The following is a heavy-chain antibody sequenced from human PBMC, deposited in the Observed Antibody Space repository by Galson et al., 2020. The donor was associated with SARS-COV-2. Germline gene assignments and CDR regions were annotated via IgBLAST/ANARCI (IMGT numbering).Heavy chain of an antibody. V-gene: IGHV4-30-4*01. Sequence: ETSETLSLTCTVSGGSISSGDYYWSWIRQPPGKGLEWIGYIYYSGSTYYNPSLKSRVTISVDTSKNQFSLKLSSVTAADTAVYYCARGGPGYFDLWGRGTLVTVSS. CDR1: GGSISSGDYY. CDR3: ARGGPGYFDL. D-gene: IGHD5-12*01. J-gene: IGHJ2*01. CDR2: IYYSGST.